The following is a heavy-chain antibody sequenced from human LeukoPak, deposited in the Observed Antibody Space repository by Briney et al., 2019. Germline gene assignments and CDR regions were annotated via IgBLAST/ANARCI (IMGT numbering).Heavy chain of an antibody. CDR3: ARLTTIIDFDY. J-gene: IGHJ4*02. Sequence: SETLSLTCTVSGGSISSSSYYWGWIRQPPGKGLEWIGSIYYSGSTYYNPSLKSRVTISVDTSENQFSLKLSSVTAADTAVYYCARLTTIIDFDYWGQGTLVTVSS. D-gene: IGHD3-3*01. V-gene: IGHV4-39*01. CDR1: GGSISSSSYY. CDR2: IYYSGST.